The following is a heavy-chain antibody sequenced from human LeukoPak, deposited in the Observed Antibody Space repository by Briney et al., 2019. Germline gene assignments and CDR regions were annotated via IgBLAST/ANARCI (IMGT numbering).Heavy chain of an antibody. J-gene: IGHJ4*02. CDR1: GFTFSNYD. D-gene: IGHD1-26*01. Sequence: GGSLRLSCAASGFTFSNYDMHWVRQATGKGLEWVSAIGVAANTFYSGSVKGRFTISRENAKNSLYLLMTSLRAEDTAMYYCARQNTPHGNFDYWGQGTLVTVTS. CDR2: IGVAANT. V-gene: IGHV3-13*01. CDR3: ARQNTPHGNFDY.